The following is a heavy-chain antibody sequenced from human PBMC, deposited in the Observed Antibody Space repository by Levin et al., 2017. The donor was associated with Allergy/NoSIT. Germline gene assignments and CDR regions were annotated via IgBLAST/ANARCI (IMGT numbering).Heavy chain of an antibody. D-gene: IGHD3-3*02. CDR3: SRDHFRPGDYFDY. V-gene: IGHV3-49*03. CDR1: GFTFGDYA. Sequence: LAGGSLRLSCAASGFTFGDYAMNWFRQAPGKELEWVGFIRSKAYGGTSEYAASVKGRFSISRDDSKSIAYLQMNSLKTEDTAVYFCSRDHFRPGDYFDYWGQGTLVTVSS. J-gene: IGHJ4*02. CDR2: IRSKAYGGTS.